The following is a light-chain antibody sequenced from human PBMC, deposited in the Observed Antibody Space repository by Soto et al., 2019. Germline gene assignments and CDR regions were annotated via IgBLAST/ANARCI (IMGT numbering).Light chain of an antibody. CDR2: DNN. V-gene: IGLV1-51*01. CDR3: GTWDSSLSVVI. CDR1: SSDVGSYNR. J-gene: IGLJ2*01. Sequence: QSALTQPPSVSGSPGQSVTISCTGTSSDVGSYNRVSWYQQPPGTAPKLLIYDNNNRPSGIPDRFSGSQSGTSATLAITGLQTGDEADYFCGTWDSSLSVVIFGGGTKLTVL.